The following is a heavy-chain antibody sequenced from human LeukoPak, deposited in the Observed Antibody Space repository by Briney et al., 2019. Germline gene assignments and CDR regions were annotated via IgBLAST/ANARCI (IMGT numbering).Heavy chain of an antibody. Sequence: GGSLRLSCAPSGFTFSRYWMTWVRQTPGKGLEWVASIKDDGRQKYYVDSVKGRFTVSRDNAKSSAYLQMDSLRVEDTALYYCARDASRGFDTWGQGTLATVSS. CDR1: GFTFSRYW. CDR2: IKDDGRQK. D-gene: IGHD5-24*01. V-gene: IGHV3-7*01. CDR3: ARDASRGFDT. J-gene: IGHJ4*02.